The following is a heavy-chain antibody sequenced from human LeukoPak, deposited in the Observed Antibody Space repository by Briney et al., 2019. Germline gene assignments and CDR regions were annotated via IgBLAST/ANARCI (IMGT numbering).Heavy chain of an antibody. V-gene: IGHV3-21*01. CDR3: AKDLMDSSGWSRVIDY. D-gene: IGHD6-19*01. J-gene: IGHJ4*02. CDR1: AFSFSNYN. Sequence: GGSLRLSCAASAFSFSNYNMNWVRQAPGKGLEWVSSITSSGSYIYYADSVKGRFTISRDNAKNSLYLQMNSLRAEDTAVYYCAKDLMDSSGWSRVIDYWGQGTLVTVSS. CDR2: ITSSGSYI.